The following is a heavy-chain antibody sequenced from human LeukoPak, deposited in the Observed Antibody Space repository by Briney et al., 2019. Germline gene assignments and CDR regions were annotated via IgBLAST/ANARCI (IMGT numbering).Heavy chain of an antibody. CDR1: GFTFSSSA. V-gene: IGHV3-23*01. Sequence: GGSLRLSCAASGFTFSSSAMSWVRQAPGKGLEWVSAISNNGGYTYYADSVQGRFTISRDNSKNTLYLQMNSLKAEDTAVYYCAKDLFHSSTWYVSYYYGMDVWGQGTTVTVSS. D-gene: IGHD6-13*01. J-gene: IGHJ6*02. CDR2: ISNNGGYT. CDR3: AKDLFHSSTWYVSYYYGMDV.